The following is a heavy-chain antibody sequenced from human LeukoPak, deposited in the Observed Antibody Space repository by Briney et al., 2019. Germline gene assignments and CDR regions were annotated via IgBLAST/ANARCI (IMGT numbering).Heavy chain of an antibody. J-gene: IGHJ5*02. CDR1: GGSFSGYY. V-gene: IGHV4-34*01. Sequence: SETLSLTCAVYGGSFSGYYWSWIRQPPGKGLEWIGEINHSGSTNYNPSLKSRVTISVDTSKNQFSLKLSSVTAADTAVYYCARDPSPGGWLLLPSNWFDPWGQGTLVTVSS. D-gene: IGHD3-22*01. CDR2: INHSGST. CDR3: ARDPSPGGWLLLPSNWFDP.